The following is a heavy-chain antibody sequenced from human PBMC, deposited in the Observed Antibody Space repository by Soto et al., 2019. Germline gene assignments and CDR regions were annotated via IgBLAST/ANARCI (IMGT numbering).Heavy chain of an antibody. Sequence: SETLSLTCTVSGDSISTFYWGWMRQSPGKELEWIGYVYYTGSANYNPSLKSRVTISVDRSKNQFSLKLTSANAADTAVYYCARGRTVRNYADDSSDYFYFFDYWGQGTQVTVSS. CDR3: ARGRTVRNYADDSSDYFYFFDY. J-gene: IGHJ4*02. V-gene: IGHV4-59*01. D-gene: IGHD3-22*01. CDR1: GDSISTFY. CDR2: VYYTGSA.